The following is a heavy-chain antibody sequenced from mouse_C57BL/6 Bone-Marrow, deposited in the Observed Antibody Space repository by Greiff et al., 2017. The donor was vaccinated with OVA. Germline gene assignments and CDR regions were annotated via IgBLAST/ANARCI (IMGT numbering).Heavy chain of an antibody. V-gene: IGHV1-15*01. D-gene: IGHD4-1*01. CDR1: GYTFTDYE. CDR2: IDPETGGT. J-gene: IGHJ1*03. CDR3: TRRGLGLWYFEV. Sequence: QVQLQQSGAELVRPGASVTLSCKASGYTFTDYEMHWVKQTPVHGLEWIGAIDPETGGTAYNQKFKGKAILTADKSSSTAYMELRSLTSEDSAVYYCTRRGLGLWYFEVWGTGTTVTVSS.